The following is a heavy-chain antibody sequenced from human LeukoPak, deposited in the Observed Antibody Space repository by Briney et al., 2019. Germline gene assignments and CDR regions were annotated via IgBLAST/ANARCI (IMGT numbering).Heavy chain of an antibody. CDR1: GFTFNSYS. CDR3: ASLPTIFGVVPWFDP. Sequence: GGSLRLSCAASGFTFNSYSMTWVRQAPGKGLEWVSSISSSSSCIYYADSVKGRFTISRDNAKNSLYLQMNSLRAEDTAVYYCASLPTIFGVVPWFDPWGQGTLVTVSS. CDR2: ISSSSSCI. D-gene: IGHD3-3*01. J-gene: IGHJ5*02. V-gene: IGHV3-21*01.